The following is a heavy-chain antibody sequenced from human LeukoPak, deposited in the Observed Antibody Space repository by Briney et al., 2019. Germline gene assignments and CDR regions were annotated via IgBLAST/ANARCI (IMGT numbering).Heavy chain of an antibody. V-gene: IGHV4-30-2*01. J-gene: IGHJ4*02. CDR3: ARGRRPYYDFWRGYPDANLYYFDY. Sequence: SETLSLTCAVSGGSISSGGYSWSWIRQPPGKGLEWIGYIYHSGSTYYNPSLKSRVTISVDRSKNQFSLKLSSVTAADTAVYYCARGRRPYYDFWRGYPDANLYYFDYWGQGTLVTVSS. D-gene: IGHD3-3*01. CDR1: GGSISSGGYS. CDR2: IYHSGST.